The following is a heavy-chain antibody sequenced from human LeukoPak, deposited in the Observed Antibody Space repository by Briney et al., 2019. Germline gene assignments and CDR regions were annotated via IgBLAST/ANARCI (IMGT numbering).Heavy chain of an antibody. J-gene: IGHJ6*02. CDR1: GFTFDDYG. CDR2: INWNGGST. Sequence: GGSLRLSCAASGFTFDDYGMSWVRQAPGMGLEWVSGINWNGGSTGYADSVKGRFTISRDNAKNSLYLQMNSLRAEDTALYHCARASGKGLDYYYYGMDVWGQGTTVTVSS. CDR3: ARASGKGLDYYYYGMDV. V-gene: IGHV3-20*01. D-gene: IGHD3-10*01.